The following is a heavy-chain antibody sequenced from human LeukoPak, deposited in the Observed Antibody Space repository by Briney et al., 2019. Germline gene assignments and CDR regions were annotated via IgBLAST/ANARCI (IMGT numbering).Heavy chain of an antibody. Sequence: GGSLRLSCAASGFTFSSYWMHWVRQPPGKGLVLFSRINIDGSSTSYEDSVKGRFTISRDNAKNTMYLQMNSLRAEDTAVYYCARVEYYYDSSGYPEPREFDYWGQGTLVTVSS. CDR3: ARVEYYYDSSGYPEPREFDY. CDR2: INIDGSST. CDR1: GFTFSSYW. D-gene: IGHD3-22*01. V-gene: IGHV3-74*01. J-gene: IGHJ4*02.